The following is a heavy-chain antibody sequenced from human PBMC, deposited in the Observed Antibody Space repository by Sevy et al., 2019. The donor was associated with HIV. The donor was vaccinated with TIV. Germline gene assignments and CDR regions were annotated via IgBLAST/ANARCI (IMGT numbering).Heavy chain of an antibody. J-gene: IGHJ4*02. Sequence: GESLKISCSASGFTFRTYTMNWVRQAPGKGLEWISYIDSSSTLIAYADSVKGRFTISRDNAKNSLYLQLNNLRDEDTAVYYCARDRSYSSGWYDYWGQGTLVTVSS. CDR1: GFTFRTYT. CDR3: ARDRSYSSGWYDY. CDR2: IDSSSTLI. D-gene: IGHD6-19*01. V-gene: IGHV3-48*02.